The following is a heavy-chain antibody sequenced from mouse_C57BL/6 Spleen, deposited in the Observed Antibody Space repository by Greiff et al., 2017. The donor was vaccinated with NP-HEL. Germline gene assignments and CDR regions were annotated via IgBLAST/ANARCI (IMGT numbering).Heavy chain of an antibody. J-gene: IGHJ1*03. D-gene: IGHD2-4*01. CDR1: GFTFSDYY. Sequence: EVMLVESEGGLVQPGSSMKLSCTASGFTFSDYYMAWVRQVPEKGLEWVANINYDGSSTYYLDSLKSRFIISRDNAKNILYLQMSSLKSEDTATYYCARYDSWYFDVWGTGTTVTVSS. CDR2: INYDGSST. CDR3: ARYDSWYFDV. V-gene: IGHV5-16*01.